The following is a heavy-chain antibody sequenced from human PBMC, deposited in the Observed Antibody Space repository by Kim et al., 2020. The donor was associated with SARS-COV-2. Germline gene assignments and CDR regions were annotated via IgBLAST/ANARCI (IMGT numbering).Heavy chain of an antibody. V-gene: IGHV3-30*13. CDR3: ARDYGGNSCAFDI. J-gene: IGHJ3*02. Sequence: YADSVKGGITSTGDNAKNRLYLQMNGLGAEDTAVYYCARDYGGNSCAFDIWGQGTMVTVSS. D-gene: IGHD4-17*01.